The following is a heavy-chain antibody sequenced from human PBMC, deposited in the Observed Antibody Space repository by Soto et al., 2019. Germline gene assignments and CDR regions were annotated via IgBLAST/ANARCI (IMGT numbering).Heavy chain of an antibody. V-gene: IGHV1-69*13. CDR3: ARYGSGSPIASYYYYGMDV. CDR1: GGTFSSYA. CDR2: IIPIFGTA. J-gene: IGHJ6*02. D-gene: IGHD3-10*01. Sequence: SVKVSCKASGGTFSSYAISWVRQAPGQGLEWMGGIIPIFGTANYAQKFQGRVTITADESTSTAYMELSSLRSEDTAVYYCARYGSGSPIASYYYYGMDVWGQGTTVTVSS.